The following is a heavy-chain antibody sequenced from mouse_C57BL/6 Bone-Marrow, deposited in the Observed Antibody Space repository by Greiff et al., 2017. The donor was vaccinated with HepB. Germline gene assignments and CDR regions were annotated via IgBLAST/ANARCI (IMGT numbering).Heavy chain of an antibody. V-gene: IGHV15-2*01. CDR1: DSEVFPIAY. J-gene: IGHJ1*03. Sequence: VQLQQSGSELRSPGSSVKLSCKDFDSEVFPIAYMSWVRQKPGHGFEWIGGILPSIGRTIYGEKFEDKATLDADTLSNTAYLELNSLTSEDSAIYYCARCYYGSSYWYFDVWGTGTTVTVSS. D-gene: IGHD1-1*01. CDR3: ARCYYGSSYWYFDV. CDR2: ILPSIGRT.